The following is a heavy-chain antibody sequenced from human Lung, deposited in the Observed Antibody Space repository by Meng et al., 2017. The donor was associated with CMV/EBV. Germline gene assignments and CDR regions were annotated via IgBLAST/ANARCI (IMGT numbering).Heavy chain of an antibody. D-gene: IGHD3-3*01. V-gene: IGHV3-53*01. Sequence: GGSLRLXXPASGFTVSSNYMSWVRQAPGKGLEGVSVIYSGGSTYYADSVKGRFTISRDNSKNTLYLQMNSLRAEDTAVYYCARAPYDFWSSYYYGMDVWGQGXTVTVSS. J-gene: IGHJ6*02. CDR3: ARAPYDFWSSYYYGMDV. CDR1: GFTVSSNY. CDR2: IYSGGST.